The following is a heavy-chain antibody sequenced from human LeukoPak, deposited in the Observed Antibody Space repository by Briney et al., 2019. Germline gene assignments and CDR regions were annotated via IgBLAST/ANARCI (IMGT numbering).Heavy chain of an antibody. Sequence: PGGSLRLSCAASGFTVSSNYMSWVRQAPGKGLEWVSVIYSGGSTYYADSVKGRFTISRDNSKNTLYLQMNSLRAEDTAVYYCARDHTTVTTYYWGQGTLVTVSS. V-gene: IGHV3-66*01. CDR3: ARDHTTVTTYY. CDR1: GFTVSSNY. J-gene: IGHJ4*02. D-gene: IGHD4-17*01. CDR2: IYSGGST.